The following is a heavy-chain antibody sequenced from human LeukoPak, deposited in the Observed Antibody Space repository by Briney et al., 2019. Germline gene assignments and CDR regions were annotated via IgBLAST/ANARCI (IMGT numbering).Heavy chain of an antibody. J-gene: IGHJ4*02. Sequence: GGSLRLSCAASGFTFSSYAMSWVRQAPGKGLEWVSGISDSGGATYYADSVRGRFTISRDNSKNTLYLEMNSLRAEDTAVHFCAKGISTSWRSFNYWGQGALVTVSS. D-gene: IGHD6-13*01. CDR2: ISDSGGAT. CDR3: AKGISTSWRSFNY. CDR1: GFTFSSYA. V-gene: IGHV3-23*01.